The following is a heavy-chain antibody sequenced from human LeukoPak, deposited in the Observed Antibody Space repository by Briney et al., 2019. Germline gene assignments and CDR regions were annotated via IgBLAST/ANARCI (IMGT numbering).Heavy chain of an antibody. CDR2: ISSSSGYI. J-gene: IGHJ4*02. D-gene: IGHD3-10*01. CDR1: GFTFSSYS. V-gene: IGHV3-21*01. CDR3: AGRRPDRGVPIDY. Sequence: GGSLRLSCAASGFTFSSYSMNWVRQAPGKGLEWVSSISSSSGYIYYADSVKGRFTISRDNAKNSLYLQMNSLRAEDTAVYYCAGRRPDRGVPIDYWGQGTLVTVSS.